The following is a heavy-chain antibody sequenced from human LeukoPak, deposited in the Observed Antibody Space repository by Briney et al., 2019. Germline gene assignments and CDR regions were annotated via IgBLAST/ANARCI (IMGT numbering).Heavy chain of an antibody. CDR1: GLTFSTYA. V-gene: IGHV3-23*01. CDR3: ARDAPYGSGSYYNGAFDI. D-gene: IGHD3-10*01. CDR2: ISGSGGKT. J-gene: IGHJ3*02. Sequence: PGGSLRLSCTVSGLTFSTYAKTWVRQAPGKGLEWISTISGSGGKTFYADSVKGRFTVSRDNAKNSLYLQMNSLRAEDTAVYYCARDAPYGSGSYYNGAFDIWGQGTMVTVSS.